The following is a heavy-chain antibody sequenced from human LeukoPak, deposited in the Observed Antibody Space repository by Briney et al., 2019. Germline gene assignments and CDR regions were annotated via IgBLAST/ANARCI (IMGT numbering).Heavy chain of an antibody. Sequence: GGSLRLSCAVSGFTLSSYWMHWVRQAPRKGLVWVSRIDSDGTTINYADSVKGRFTISRDNANNTLYLQMNSLRAEDAGVYYCARGLTLLGYCSGTSCLMNYWGQGTLVTASS. CDR1: GFTLSSYW. J-gene: IGHJ4*02. CDR2: IDSDGTTI. CDR3: ARGLTLLGYCSGTSCLMNY. V-gene: IGHV3-74*01. D-gene: IGHD2-2*01.